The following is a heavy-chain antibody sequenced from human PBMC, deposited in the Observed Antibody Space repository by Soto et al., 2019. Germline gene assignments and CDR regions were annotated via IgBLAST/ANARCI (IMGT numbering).Heavy chain of an antibody. Sequence: GGSLRLSCAASGFTFSSYSMNWVRQAPGKGLEWVSSISSSSSYIYYADSVKGRFTISRDNAKNSLYLQMNSLRAEDTAVYYCARSTYYYDSISYPDAFDIWGQGTMVTVSS. V-gene: IGHV3-21*01. CDR2: ISSSSSYI. CDR3: ARSTYYYDSISYPDAFDI. D-gene: IGHD3-22*01. CDR1: GFTFSSYS. J-gene: IGHJ3*02.